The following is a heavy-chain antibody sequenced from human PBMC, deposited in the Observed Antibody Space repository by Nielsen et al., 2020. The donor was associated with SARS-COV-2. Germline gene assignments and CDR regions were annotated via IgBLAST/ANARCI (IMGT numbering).Heavy chain of an antibody. CDR2: IWYDGSNK. CDR3: ARAGPTDSSGYYFDY. V-gene: IGHV3-33*01. J-gene: IGHJ4*02. D-gene: IGHD3-22*01. Sequence: GESLKISCAASGFTFSSYGMHWVRQAPGKGLEWVAVIWYDGSNKYYADSVKGRFTISRDNSKNTLYLQMNSLRAEDTAVYYCARAGPTDSSGYYFDYWGQGTLVTVSS. CDR1: GFTFSSYG.